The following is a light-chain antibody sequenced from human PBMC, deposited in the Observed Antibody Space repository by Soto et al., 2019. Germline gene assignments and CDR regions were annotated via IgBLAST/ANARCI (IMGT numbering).Light chain of an antibody. CDR1: NIGSKG. Sequence: SYELTQPPSVSVAPGKTARISCGGNNIGSKGVHWYQQKPGQAPVLVIYSDTDLPPVIPERFSGSNSSNMATLTISRVEAGAEPRYYCQVCGSGSAHVLFGGGTKLTVL. V-gene: IGLV3-21*04. J-gene: IGLJ2*01. CDR3: QVCGSGSAHVL. CDR2: SDT.